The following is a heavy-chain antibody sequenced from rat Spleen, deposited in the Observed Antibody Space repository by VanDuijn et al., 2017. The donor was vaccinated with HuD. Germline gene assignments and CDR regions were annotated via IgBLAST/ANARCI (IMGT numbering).Heavy chain of an antibody. D-gene: IGHD1-11*01. CDR1: GFTFSSYW. J-gene: IGHJ3*01. CDR2: ISPDGGST. CDR3: ARQDYGGYWFAY. V-gene: IGHV5-58*01. Sequence: EVQLVETGGGLVQPGGSLQLSCVASGFTFSSYWMFWIRQAPGEGLEWLSSISPDGGSTYYRDSVKGRFTISRDNAKSSLYLQMDSLRSEDTATYYCARQDYGGYWFAYWGQGTLVTVSS.